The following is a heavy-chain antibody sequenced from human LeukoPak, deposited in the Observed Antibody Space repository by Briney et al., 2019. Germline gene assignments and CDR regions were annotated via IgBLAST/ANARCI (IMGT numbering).Heavy chain of an antibody. CDR3: ARGRLSQFYFDY. CDR1: GGSFSGYY. CDR2: MYYSGST. J-gene: IGHJ4*02. V-gene: IGHV4-59*01. D-gene: IGHD1-26*01. Sequence: SETLSLTCAIYGGSFSGYYWTWIRQPPGKGLEWIGYMYYSGSTNCNPSLKSRVTISLDTSENQFSLKLSSVTAADTAVYYCARGRLSQFYFDYWGQGTLVTVSS.